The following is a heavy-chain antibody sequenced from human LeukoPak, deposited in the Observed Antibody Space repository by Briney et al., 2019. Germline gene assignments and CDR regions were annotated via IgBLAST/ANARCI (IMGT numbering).Heavy chain of an antibody. CDR1: GGSFSGYY. Sequence: SETLSLTCAVYGGSFSGYYWSWIRQPPGKGLEWIGEINHSGSTNYNPSLKSRVTISVDTSKNQFSLKLSSATAADTAVYYCARLRYFDWLFANQFDYWGQGTLVTVSS. D-gene: IGHD3-9*01. V-gene: IGHV4-34*01. CDR3: ARLRYFDWLFANQFDY. CDR2: INHSGST. J-gene: IGHJ4*02.